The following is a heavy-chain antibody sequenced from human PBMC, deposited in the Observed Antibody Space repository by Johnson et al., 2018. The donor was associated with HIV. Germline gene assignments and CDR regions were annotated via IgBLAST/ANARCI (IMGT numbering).Heavy chain of an antibody. CDR1: GFTFSSYA. V-gene: IGHV3-30-3*01. J-gene: IGHJ3*01. Sequence: QVQLVESGGGVVQPGRSLRLSCTASGFTFSSYAMHWVRQAPGKGLEWVAVISYDENNKYYADSVKARFTISRDNSKNTLYLQMNSLRAEDTAVYYCAMDGGSQQVPLGDAFDFWGQGTMVTVSS. D-gene: IGHD6-13*01. CDR2: ISYDENNK. CDR3: AMDGGSQQVPLGDAFDF.